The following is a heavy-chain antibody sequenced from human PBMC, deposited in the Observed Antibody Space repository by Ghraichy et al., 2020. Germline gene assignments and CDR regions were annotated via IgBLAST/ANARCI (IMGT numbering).Heavy chain of an antibody. CDR3: ARDGGIAARPIDY. D-gene: IGHD6-6*01. Sequence: SETLSLTCTVSGGSISSGSYYWSWIRQPAGKGLEWIGRIYTSGSTNYNPSLKSRVTMSVDTSKNQFSLKLSSVTAADTAVYYCARDGGIAARPIDYWGQGTLVTVSS. CDR1: GGSISSGSYY. CDR2: IYTSGST. V-gene: IGHV4-61*02. J-gene: IGHJ4*02.